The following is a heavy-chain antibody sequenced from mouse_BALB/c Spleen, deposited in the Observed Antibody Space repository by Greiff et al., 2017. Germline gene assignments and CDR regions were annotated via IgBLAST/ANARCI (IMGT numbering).Heavy chain of an antibody. Sequence: QVHVKQSGPGLVQPSQSLSITCTVSGFSLTSYGVHWVRQSPGKGLEWLGVIWSGGSTDYNAAFISRLSISKDNSKSQVFFKMNSLQANDTAIYYCVYDGYYTAWFAYWGQGTLVTVSA. CDR2: IWSGGST. CDR1: GFSLTSYG. J-gene: IGHJ3*01. CDR3: VYDGYYTAWFAY. V-gene: IGHV2-2*02. D-gene: IGHD2-3*01.